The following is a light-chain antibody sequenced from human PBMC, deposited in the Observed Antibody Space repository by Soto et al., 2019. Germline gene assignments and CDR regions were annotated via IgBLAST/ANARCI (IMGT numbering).Light chain of an antibody. Sequence: QSALTQPPSASGSPGQSVTISCTGTSSDVGGYNYVSWYQLHPGKAPKPIIYEVSKRPSGVPDHFSGSKSGNTASLTVSGLQADDEADYYCSSFGGSNHVVFGGGTKLTVL. CDR2: EVS. J-gene: IGLJ2*01. CDR1: SSDVGGYNY. V-gene: IGLV2-8*01. CDR3: SSFGGSNHVV.